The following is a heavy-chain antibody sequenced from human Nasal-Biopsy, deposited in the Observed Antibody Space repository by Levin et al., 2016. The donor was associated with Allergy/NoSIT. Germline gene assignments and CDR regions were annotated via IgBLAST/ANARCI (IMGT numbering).Heavy chain of an antibody. CDR2: INQDGGET. Sequence: GGSLRLSCAASEFSFSSYWMNWLRQAPGKGLEWVANINQDGGETYYADSVKGRFTISRDNAKKSLYLQMSSLRAEDTAVYYCASSLVAAGGTKWFDPWGQGTLVSVSS. CDR3: ASSLVAAGGTKWFDP. J-gene: IGHJ5*02. D-gene: IGHD5-12*01. CDR1: EFSFSSYW. V-gene: IGHV3-7*01.